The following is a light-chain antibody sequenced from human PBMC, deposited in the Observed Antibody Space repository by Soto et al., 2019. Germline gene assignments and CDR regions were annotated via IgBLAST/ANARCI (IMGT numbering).Light chain of an antibody. CDR2: SAS. V-gene: IGKV1-9*01. CDR3: QQLNRFPRT. Sequence: DIQLNQSPSFLSASVGDRVTITCRASQDISSYLAWYQQRPGKVPRFLTHSASTLQSGVPSRFRATGSVTTFNLAISSLQPEDIANNYCQQLNRFPRTSGQGTKVEV. CDR1: QDISSY. J-gene: IGKJ1*01.